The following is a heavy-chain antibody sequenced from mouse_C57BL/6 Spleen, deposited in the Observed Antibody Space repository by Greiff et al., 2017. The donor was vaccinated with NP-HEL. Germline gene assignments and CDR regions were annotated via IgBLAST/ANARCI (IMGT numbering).Heavy chain of an antibody. CDR2: INPGSGGT. Sequence: VQLQQSGAELVRPETSVKVSCKASGYAFTNYLIEWVKQRPGQGLEWIGVINPGSGGTNYNEKFKGKATLTADKSSSTAYMQLSSLTSEDSAVYFCARGGDGYSSWFAYWGQGTLVTVSA. J-gene: IGHJ3*01. V-gene: IGHV1-54*01. CDR3: ARGGDGYSSWFAY. D-gene: IGHD2-3*01. CDR1: GYAFTNYL.